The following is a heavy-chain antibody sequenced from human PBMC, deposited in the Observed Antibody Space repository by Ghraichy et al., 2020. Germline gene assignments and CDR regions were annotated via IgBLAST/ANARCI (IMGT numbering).Heavy chain of an antibody. CDR2: IYYSGST. V-gene: IGHV4-59*01. CDR1: GGSISSYY. D-gene: IGHD6-13*01. J-gene: IGHJ4*02. CDR3: ASGIAAAGTTY. Sequence: SQTLSLTCTVSGGSISSYYWSWIRQPPGKGLEWIGYIYYSGSTNYNPSLKSRVTISVDTSKNQFSLKLSSVTAADTAVYYCASGIAAAGTTYWGQGTLVTVSS.